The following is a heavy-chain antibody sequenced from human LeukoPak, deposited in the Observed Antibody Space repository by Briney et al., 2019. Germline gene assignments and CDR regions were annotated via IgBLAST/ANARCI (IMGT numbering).Heavy chain of an antibody. D-gene: IGHD3-10*01. Sequence: GGSLRLSCAASGFIFSDYDAHWVRQAQGKGLEFVSAITSNGGRTFYANSVKGRFTISRDNSKNALYLQMDSLRADDMAVYYWARGAASGGYDYWGQGALVTVSS. CDR2: ITSNGGRT. CDR3: ARGAASGGYDY. CDR1: GFIFSDYD. V-gene: IGHV3-64*01. J-gene: IGHJ4*02.